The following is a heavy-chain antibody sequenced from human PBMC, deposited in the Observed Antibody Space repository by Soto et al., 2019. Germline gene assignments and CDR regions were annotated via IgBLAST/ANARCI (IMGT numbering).Heavy chain of an antibody. CDR1: GYSFTSYW. CDR2: IYPGDSHT. Sequence: PGESLNLSRKCSGYSFTSYWIDWERQMPGKGLGWVGIIYPGDSHTRYSPSLQGQVTISAAKSISTAYLRGGSPEASDAAMYYCARGSDGYYDGSGYLGYWGQGTLVTVSS. V-gene: IGHV5-51*01. J-gene: IGHJ4*02. D-gene: IGHD3-22*01. CDR3: ARGSDGYYDGSGYLGY.